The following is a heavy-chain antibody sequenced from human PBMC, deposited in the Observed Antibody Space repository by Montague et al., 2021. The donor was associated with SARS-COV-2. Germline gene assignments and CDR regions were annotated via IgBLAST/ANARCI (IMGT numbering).Heavy chain of an antibody. CDR1: GGSISSYH. CDR2: IYNNGNT. Sequence: SETLSLTCTVSGGSISSYHWSWIRQPPGKGLEWIGYIYNNGNTNYSPSLKSRLTISVDTSKNRLSLKLNSVTAADTAVYYCARDRGNLYYGSGSYSMDVWGQGTTVTVSS. J-gene: IGHJ6*02. V-gene: IGHV4-59*01. D-gene: IGHD3-10*01. CDR3: ARDRGNLYYGSGSYSMDV.